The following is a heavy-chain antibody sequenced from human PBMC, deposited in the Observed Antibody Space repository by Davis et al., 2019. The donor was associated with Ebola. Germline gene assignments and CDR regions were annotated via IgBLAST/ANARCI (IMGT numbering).Heavy chain of an antibody. CDR3: ARDDGGNSYYYYGMDV. J-gene: IGHJ6*02. Sequence: ASVKVSCKASGYTFTSYAMHWVRQAPGQRLEWMGWINAGNGNTKYSQKFQGRVTITADKSTSTAYMELSSLRSEDTAVYYCARDDGGNSYYYYGMDVWGQGTTVTVSS. D-gene: IGHD4-23*01. V-gene: IGHV1-3*01. CDR1: GYTFTSYA. CDR2: INAGNGNT.